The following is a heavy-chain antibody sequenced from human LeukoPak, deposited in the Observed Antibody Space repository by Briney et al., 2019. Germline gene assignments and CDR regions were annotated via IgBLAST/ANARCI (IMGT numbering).Heavy chain of an antibody. CDR3: AREVMTTDDAFDT. CDR1: GGSISSGSFY. J-gene: IGHJ3*02. CDR2: IYTSGST. V-gene: IGHV4-61*02. Sequence: SETLSLTCTVSGGSISSGSFYWSWIRQPTGKGLEWIGRIYTSGSTNYNPSLKSRVTISVDTSKNQFSLKLSSVTAADTAVYYCAREVMTTDDAFDTWGQGTMVTVSS. D-gene: IGHD4-17*01.